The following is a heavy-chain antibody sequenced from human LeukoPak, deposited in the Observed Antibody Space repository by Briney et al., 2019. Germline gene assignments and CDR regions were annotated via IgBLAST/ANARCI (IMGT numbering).Heavy chain of an antibody. J-gene: IGHJ4*02. CDR3: AKGGLYSREALDY. D-gene: IGHD1-26*01. CDR2: ISPSGGST. CDR1: GLTFRSYA. V-gene: IGHV3-23*01. Sequence: LPGGSLRLSCAGSGLTFRSYAMTWVRQAPGKGLEWVSSISPSGGSTDYADSVKGRFTISRDNSRTTLYLQMNSLSADDTAVYYCAKGGLYSREALDYWGQGTLVTVSS.